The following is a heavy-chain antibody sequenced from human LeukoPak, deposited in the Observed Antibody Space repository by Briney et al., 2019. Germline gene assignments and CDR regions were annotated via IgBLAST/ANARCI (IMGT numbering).Heavy chain of an antibody. CDR2: INHSGST. CDR1: GGSFSGYY. Sequence: SETLSLTCAVYGGSFSGYYWSWIRQPPGKGLEWIGEINHSGSTNYNPSLKSRVTISVDTSKNQFSLKLSSVTAADTAVYYCARTGGSIAARPFYFDYWGQGTLVTVSS. D-gene: IGHD6-6*01. CDR3: ARTGGSIAARPFYFDY. J-gene: IGHJ4*02. V-gene: IGHV4-34*01.